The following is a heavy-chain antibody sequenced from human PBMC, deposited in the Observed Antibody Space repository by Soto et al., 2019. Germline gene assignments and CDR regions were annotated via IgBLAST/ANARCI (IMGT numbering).Heavy chain of an antibody. V-gene: IGHV3-23*01. CDR1: GFTFSSYA. Sequence: EVQLLESGGGLVQPGGSLRLSCAASGFTFSSYAMSWVRQAPGKGLEWVSAISGSGGSTYYADSVKGRFTISRDNSKNPLYLQMNSLRAEDKAVYYCAKDYGGGGSSTSLGHYWGQGTLVTVSS. D-gene: IGHD2-2*01. CDR2: ISGSGGST. CDR3: AKDYGGGGSSTSLGHY. J-gene: IGHJ4*02.